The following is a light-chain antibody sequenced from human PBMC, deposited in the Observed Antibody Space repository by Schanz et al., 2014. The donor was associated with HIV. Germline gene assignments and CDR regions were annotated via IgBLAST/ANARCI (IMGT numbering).Light chain of an antibody. CDR3: GTWDSSLSAGYVI. CDR2: LNN. CDR1: YSNIGNNY. Sequence: QSVLTQPPSVSAAPGQKVTITCSGTYSNIGNNYVSWYQQFPGAAPRLLMYLNNQRPSGIPDRFSGSKSGTSATLVISDLQTGDEADYYCGTWDSSLSAGYVIFGGGTKVTVL. V-gene: IGLV1-51*01. J-gene: IGLJ2*01.